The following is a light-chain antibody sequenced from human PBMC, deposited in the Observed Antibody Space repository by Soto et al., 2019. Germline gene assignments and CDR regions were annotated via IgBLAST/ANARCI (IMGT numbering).Light chain of an antibody. J-gene: IGLJ2*01. V-gene: IGLV2-8*01. CDR3: NSYAGSNNFVV. Sequence: QSVLTQPPSASGSPGQSVTISCTGTSSEVGGYNFVSWFQQNPGKAPKLMIYEVNKRPSGVPDRFSGSKSGNTASLTVSGLQAEDEADYYCNSYAGSNNFVVFGGGTQLTVL. CDR1: SSEVGGYNF. CDR2: EVN.